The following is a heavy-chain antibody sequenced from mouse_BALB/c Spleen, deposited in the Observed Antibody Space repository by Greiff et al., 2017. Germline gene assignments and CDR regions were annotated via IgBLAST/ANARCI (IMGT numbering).Heavy chain of an antibody. V-gene: IGHV5-6-5*01. CDR1: GFTFSSYA. CDR2: ISSGGST. Sequence: EVQLVESGGGLVKPGGSLKLSCAASGFTFSSYAMSWVRQTPEKRLEWVASISSGGSTYYPDSVKGRFTISRDNARNILYLQMSSLRSEDTAMYYCARVKYDYTAWFAYWGQGTLVTVSA. CDR3: ARVKYDYTAWFAY. D-gene: IGHD2-4*01. J-gene: IGHJ3*01.